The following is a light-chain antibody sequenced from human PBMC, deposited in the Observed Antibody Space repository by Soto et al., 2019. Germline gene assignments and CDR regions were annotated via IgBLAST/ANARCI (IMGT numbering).Light chain of an antibody. CDR1: STDVGDFNY. CDR2: DVT. V-gene: IGLV2-14*03. Sequence: QSALTQPASVSGSPGRPVTISCTGTSTDVGDFNYVSWYQHLPGRAPKLIIYDVTNRPSGISYRFSASKSGRTASLTISGLQAEDEADYYCRSYSSSTTHVVFGGGTKLTVL. CDR3: RSYSSSTTHVV. J-gene: IGLJ2*01.